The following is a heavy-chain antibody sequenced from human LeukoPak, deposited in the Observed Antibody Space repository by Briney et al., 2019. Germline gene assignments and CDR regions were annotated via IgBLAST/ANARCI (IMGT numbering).Heavy chain of an antibody. V-gene: IGHV3-9*01. CDR3: AKVVGPAAMSTYLDY. D-gene: IGHD2-2*01. CDR1: GFTFDDYA. Sequence: GGSLRLSCAASGFTFDDYAMHWVRQAPGKGLEWVSGISWNSGSIGYADSVKGRFTISRDNAKNSLYLQMNSLRAEDTALYYCAKVVGPAAMSTYLDYWGQGTLVTVSS. J-gene: IGHJ4*02. CDR2: ISWNSGSI.